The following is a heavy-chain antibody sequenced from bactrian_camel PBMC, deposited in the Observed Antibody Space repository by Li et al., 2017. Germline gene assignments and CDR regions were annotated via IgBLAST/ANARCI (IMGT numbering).Heavy chain of an antibody. CDR3: AAQTSAVCNTDFDTDFVN. CDR1: PSVPTDYV. Sequence: HVQLVESGGGSVQAGGSLKLSCAFVLSPSVPTDYVLGWFRQPLGKEREAVSGIGRDEVTSYAESVKGRFTIHLDNGKNTLYLQMNSLKPEDTGMYYCAAQTSAVCNTDFDTDFVNWGQGTQVTVSS. CDR2: IGRDEVT. J-gene: IGHJ4*01. D-gene: IGHD5*01. V-gene: IGHV3S53*01.